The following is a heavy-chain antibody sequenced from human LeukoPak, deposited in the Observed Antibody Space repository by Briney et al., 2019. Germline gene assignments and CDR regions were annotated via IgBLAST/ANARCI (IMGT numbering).Heavy chain of an antibody. J-gene: IGHJ6*03. Sequence: SETLSLTCAVYGVSFSGYYWSWIRQPPGKGLEWIGEINHSGSTNYNPSLKSRVTISVDTSTNQCSLYLCSLTAAHTAVYYCARHLTLLCFGEYLNSYYYYYMDVWGKGTTVTISS. CDR3: ARHLTLLCFGEYLNSYYYYYMDV. CDR1: GVSFSGYY. D-gene: IGHD3-10*01. CDR2: INHSGST. V-gene: IGHV4-34*01.